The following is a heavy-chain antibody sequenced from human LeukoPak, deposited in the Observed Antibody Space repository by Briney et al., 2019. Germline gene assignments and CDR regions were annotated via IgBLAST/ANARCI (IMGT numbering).Heavy chain of an antibody. D-gene: IGHD2-21*01. CDR1: GFTFSSYE. CDR2: ISGSGRTI. J-gene: IGHJ4*02. V-gene: IGHV3-48*03. CDR3: VRDAVMSPEVLLTAWDYFDC. Sequence: GGSLRLSCAASGFTFSSYEMNWVRQAPGKGLEWVSYISGSGRTIDYADSVKGRFTISRDNTKNSVYLQMNSLRAEDTAIYFCVRDAVMSPEVLLTAWDYFDCWGQRTLVTVSS.